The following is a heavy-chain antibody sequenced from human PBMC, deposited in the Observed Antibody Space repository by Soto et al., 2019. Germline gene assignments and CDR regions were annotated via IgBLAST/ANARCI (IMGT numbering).Heavy chain of an antibody. CDR1: GFTCSSYA. CDR3: AKGKGDYDFWSGYSIGMDV. J-gene: IGHJ6*02. V-gene: IGHV3-23*01. D-gene: IGHD3-3*01. CDR2: ISGSGGST. Sequence: GGSLRLSCAASGFTCSSYAMSWVRQAPGKGLEWVSAISGSGGSTYYADSVKGRFTISRDNSKNTLYLQMNSLRAEDTAVYYCAKGKGDYDFWSGYSIGMDVWGQGTTVTVSS.